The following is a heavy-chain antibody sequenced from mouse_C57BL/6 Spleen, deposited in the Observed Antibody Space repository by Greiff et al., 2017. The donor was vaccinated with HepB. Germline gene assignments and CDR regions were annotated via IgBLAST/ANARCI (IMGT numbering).Heavy chain of an antibody. J-gene: IGHJ4*01. CDR1: GYTFTSYW. V-gene: IGHV1-50*01. CDR2: IDPSDSYT. Sequence: QVQLKQPGAELVKPGASVKLSCKASGYTFTSYWMQWVKQRPGQGLEWIGEIDPSDSYTNYNQKFKGKATLTVDTSSSTAYMQLSSLTSEDSAVYYCARRREAMDYWGQGTSVTVSS. CDR3: ARRREAMDY.